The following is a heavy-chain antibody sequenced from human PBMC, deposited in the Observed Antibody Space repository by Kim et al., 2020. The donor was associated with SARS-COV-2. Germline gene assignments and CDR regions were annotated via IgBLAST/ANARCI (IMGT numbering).Heavy chain of an antibody. CDR1: GYSFTNYW. V-gene: IGHV5-51*01. CDR3: ARLGSEWDLLYYFDD. D-gene: IGHD1-26*01. J-gene: IGHJ4*02. CDR2: IFPGDSDT. Sequence: GESLKISCKGSGYSFTNYWIVWVRQTPGKGLEWMGIIFPGDSDTRYSPTFQGQVTIPADKSISTAYLQWSSLKASETAMYYCARLGSEWDLLYYFDDWGQGALVPVSS.